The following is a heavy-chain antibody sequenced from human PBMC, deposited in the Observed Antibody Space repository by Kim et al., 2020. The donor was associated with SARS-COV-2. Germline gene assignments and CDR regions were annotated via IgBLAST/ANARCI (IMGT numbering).Heavy chain of an antibody. V-gene: IGHV5-51*01. D-gene: IGHD2-2*01. CDR3: ARGFVPAAANWFDP. Sequence: PSFQGQVTISADKSISTAYLQWSSLKASDTAMYYCARGFVPAAANWFDPWGQGTLVTVSS. J-gene: IGHJ5*02.